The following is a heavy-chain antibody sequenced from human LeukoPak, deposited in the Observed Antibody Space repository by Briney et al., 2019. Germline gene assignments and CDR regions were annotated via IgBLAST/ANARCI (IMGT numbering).Heavy chain of an antibody. CDR1: GYSISSGYY. CDR2: IYHSGST. CDR3: ARDRGVPYDSSGYYYGVFFDY. J-gene: IGHJ4*02. D-gene: IGHD3-22*01. Sequence: SETLSLTCAVSGYSISSGYYWGWIRQPPGKGLEWIGSIYHSGSTYYNPSLKSRVTMSVDTSKNQFSLKLSSVTAADTAVYYCARDRGVPYDSSGYYYGVFFDYWAREPWSPSPQ. V-gene: IGHV4-38-2*02.